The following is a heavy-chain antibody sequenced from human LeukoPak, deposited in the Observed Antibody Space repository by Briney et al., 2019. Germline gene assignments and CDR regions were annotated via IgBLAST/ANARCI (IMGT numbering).Heavy chain of an antibody. D-gene: IGHD3-22*01. CDR2: INPKSGGT. J-gene: IGHJ4*02. Sequence: GASVKVSCKASGYTFTGYYMHWVRQAPGQGREWMGWINPKSGGTNYAQRFQGRVTMTRDTSIITAYMELSRLRSDDTAVYYCARVDDRGHYYDSSGPRKLFDYWGQGTLVTVSS. CDR3: ARVDDRGHYYDSSGPRKLFDY. V-gene: IGHV1-2*02. CDR1: GYTFTGYY.